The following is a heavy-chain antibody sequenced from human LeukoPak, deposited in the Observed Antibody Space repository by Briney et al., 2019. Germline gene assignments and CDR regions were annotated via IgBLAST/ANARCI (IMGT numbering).Heavy chain of an antibody. CDR2: ISADSSIT. D-gene: IGHD1-1*01. CDR1: GFAFSVYP. CDR3: ATLMYTSGRQGFDS. Sequence: GGSLRLSCAASGFAFSVYPMIWARQAPGKGLEWVSSISADSSITNYADSAKGRFTVSRDNSKRTLYLQMNSLRAEDTAVYYCATLMYTSGRQGFDSWGQGARVTVSS. V-gene: IGHV3-23*01. J-gene: IGHJ4*02.